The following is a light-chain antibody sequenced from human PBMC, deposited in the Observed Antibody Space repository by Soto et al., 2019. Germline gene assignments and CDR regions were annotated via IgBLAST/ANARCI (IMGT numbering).Light chain of an antibody. CDR1: HSVSSRY. V-gene: IGKV3-20*01. CDR3: QQYRSSPPIT. Sequence: EIVLTQSPGTLSLSPGERATLSCRASHSVSSRYLAWYQQKPGQAPRLLIYGASSRATGIPDRFSGSGSGTDFTLTISILEPEDFAVYYCQQYRSSPPITFGQGTRLEIK. J-gene: IGKJ5*01. CDR2: GAS.